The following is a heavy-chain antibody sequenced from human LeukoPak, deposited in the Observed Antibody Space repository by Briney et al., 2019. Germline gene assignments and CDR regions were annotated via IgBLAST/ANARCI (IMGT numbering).Heavy chain of an antibody. CDR3: AREERGLMRLFDY. J-gene: IGHJ4*02. CDR1: GFTFSSYE. Sequence: GGSLRLSCAASGFTFSSYEMNWVRQAPGKGLEWVSYISSSGRTRYYADSLKGRFTISRDNAKNSLYLQMNSLRAEDTAVYYCAREERGLMRLFDYWGRGTLVTVSS. D-gene: IGHD2-21*02. V-gene: IGHV3-48*03. CDR2: ISSSGRTR.